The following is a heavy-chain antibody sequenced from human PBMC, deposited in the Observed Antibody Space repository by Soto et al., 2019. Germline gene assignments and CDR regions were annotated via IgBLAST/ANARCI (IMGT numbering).Heavy chain of an antibody. CDR3: ARDIPAYSSSWYPGRMGGYNWFDP. J-gene: IGHJ5*02. V-gene: IGHV4-31*03. D-gene: IGHD6-13*01. CDR1: GGSISSGGYY. Sequence: SETLSLTCTVSGGSISSGGYYWSWIRQHPGKGLEWIGYIYYSGSTYYNPSLKSRVTISVDTSKNQFSLKLSSVTAADTAVYYCARDIPAYSSSWYPGRMGGYNWFDPWGQGTLVTVSS. CDR2: IYYSGST.